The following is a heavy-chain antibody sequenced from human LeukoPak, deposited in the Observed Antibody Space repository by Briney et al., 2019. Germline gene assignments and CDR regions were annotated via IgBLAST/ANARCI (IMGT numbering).Heavy chain of an antibody. D-gene: IGHD1-1*01. CDR2: IYTSGST. CDR1: GGSISSGSYY. Sequence: TLSLTCTVSGGSISSGSYYWSWIRQPAGKGLEWIGRIYTSGSTNYNPSLKSRVTISVDTSKNQFSLKLSSVTAADTAVYYCASGERLGAFDIWGQGTMVTVSS. J-gene: IGHJ3*02. V-gene: IGHV4-61*02. CDR3: ASGERLGAFDI.